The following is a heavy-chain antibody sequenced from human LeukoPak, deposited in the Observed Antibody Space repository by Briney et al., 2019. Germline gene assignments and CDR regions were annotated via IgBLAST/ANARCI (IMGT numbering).Heavy chain of an antibody. CDR1: GFTVNSDG. CDR2: TSNDGSRT. Sequence: PGRSLRLSCAVSGFTVNSDGVHWVRQAPGKGLEWVTFTSNDGSRTYYADSVKGRFTFSRDNSENTFYLQMNSLRADDTAVYYCARDRRGTWSIDFWGQGVLVTVSS. V-gene: IGHV3-30*03. CDR3: ARDRRGTWSIDF. D-gene: IGHD1-1*01. J-gene: IGHJ4*02.